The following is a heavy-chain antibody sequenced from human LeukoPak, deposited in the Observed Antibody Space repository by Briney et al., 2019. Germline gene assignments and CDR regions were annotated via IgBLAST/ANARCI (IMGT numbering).Heavy chain of an antibody. CDR3: ARGPRYYYDSSALGNAFDI. D-gene: IGHD3-22*01. V-gene: IGHV1-8*01. Sequence: ASVKVSCKASGYTFTSYDINWVRQATGQGLEWMGWMNPNSGNTGYAQKFQGRVTMTRNTSISTAYMELSSLRSEDTAVYYCARGPRYYYDSSALGNAFDIWGQGTMVTVSS. CDR2: MNPNSGNT. CDR1: GYTFTSYD. J-gene: IGHJ3*02.